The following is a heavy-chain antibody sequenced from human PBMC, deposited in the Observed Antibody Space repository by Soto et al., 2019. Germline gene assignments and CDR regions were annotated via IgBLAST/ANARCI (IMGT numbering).Heavy chain of an antibody. J-gene: IGHJ6*03. CDR2: ISGSGGST. Sequence: GGSLRLSCAASGFTFSSYAMSWVRQAPGKGLEWVSAISGSGGSTYYADSVKGRFTISRDNSKNTLYLQMNSLRAEDTAVYYCAKDRHYNGNSNPYYSYYRDVGGKGPTVTVS. V-gene: IGHV3-23*01. CDR1: GFTFSSYA. D-gene: IGHD1-7*01. CDR3: AKDRHYNGNSNPYYSYYRDV.